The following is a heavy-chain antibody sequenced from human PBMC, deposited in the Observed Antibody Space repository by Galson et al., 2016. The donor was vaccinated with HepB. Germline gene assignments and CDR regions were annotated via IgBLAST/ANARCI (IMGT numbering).Heavy chain of an antibody. CDR2: IYQTGTA. CDR3: TRGTLGTTATMAFDY. CDR1: GASISNNYW. Sequence: TLSLTCAVSGASISNNYWWSWVRQSPEKGLEWIGEIYQTGTANYNPSFTSRATISVDTSKKQISLMLDSVTAADTAVYYCTRGTLGTTATMAFDYWGQGTLVSVSS. D-gene: IGHD1-7*01. V-gene: IGHV4-4*02. J-gene: IGHJ4*02.